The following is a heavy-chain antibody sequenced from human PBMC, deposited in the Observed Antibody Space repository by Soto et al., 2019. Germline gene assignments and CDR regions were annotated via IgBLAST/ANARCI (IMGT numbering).Heavy chain of an antibody. CDR3: ARDARVYYDSSGYYWVY. D-gene: IGHD3-22*01. V-gene: IGHV1-18*01. J-gene: IGHJ4*02. CDR1: GYTFSSYA. CDR2: ISAHNGNT. Sequence: QVQRVQSGAEVKKPGASVKVSCKASGYTFSSYAITWVRQAPGQGLEWMGWISAHNGNTNYAQNFQGRVTMTTDTSTSTAYMELRSLRSDDTAVYYCARDARVYYDSSGYYWVYWGQGTLVTVSS.